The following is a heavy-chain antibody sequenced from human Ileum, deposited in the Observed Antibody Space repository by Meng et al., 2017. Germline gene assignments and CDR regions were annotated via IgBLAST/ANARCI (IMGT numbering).Heavy chain of an antibody. CDR1: GASISSGNW. V-gene: IGHV4-4*02. CDR3: ARHIGVPGTRGFDY. Sequence: VRRPASGPVLVQPSETLSLTCSVSGASISSGNWWSWVRQSPGKGLEWIGEMYHSGTTNYNPSLKSRVTISLDTSKNQLSLKLTSVTAADTAVYYCARHIGVPGTRGFDYWGQGTLVTVSS. J-gene: IGHJ4*02. D-gene: IGHD6-19*01. CDR2: MYHSGTT.